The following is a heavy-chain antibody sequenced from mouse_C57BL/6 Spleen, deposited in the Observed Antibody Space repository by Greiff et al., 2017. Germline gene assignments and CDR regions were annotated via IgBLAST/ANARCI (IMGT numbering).Heavy chain of an antibody. V-gene: IGHV1-22*01. CDR2: INPNNGGT. Sequence: EVQLQESGPELVKPGASVKLSCKASGYTFTDYNMHWVKQSPGKGLEWIGDINPNNGGTSYNQKFKGKSTLTVDKSSSTAYMELRSLTSEDSAFYYCSRTVPYYCDYWGQGTTLTVSS. CDR3: SRTVPYYCDY. J-gene: IGHJ2*01. D-gene: IGHD6-1*01. CDR1: GYTFTDYN.